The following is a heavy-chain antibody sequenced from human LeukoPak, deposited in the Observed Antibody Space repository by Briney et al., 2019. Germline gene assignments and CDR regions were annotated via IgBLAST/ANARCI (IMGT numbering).Heavy chain of an antibody. CDR2: IYASGST. D-gene: IGHD3-3*01. J-gene: IGHJ4*02. CDR3: ARDNSRIDYSFWSGYYSDKNYFDY. CDR1: GGSISSDHYY. V-gene: IGHV4-61*02. Sequence: PSQTLSLTCTVSGGSISSDHYYWSWIRQSAGKGLEWIGRIYASGSTNYNPSLKSRVTMSLHTSKNQFSLNLTSVTAADTAVYYCARDNSRIDYSFWSGYYSDKNYFDYWGQGTLVTVSS.